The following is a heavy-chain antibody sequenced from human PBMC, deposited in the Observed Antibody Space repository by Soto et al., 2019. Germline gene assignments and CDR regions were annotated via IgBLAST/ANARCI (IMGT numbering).Heavy chain of an antibody. Sequence: GSLRLSCAASGFTFSSCAMSWVRQAPGKGLEWVSAIGDNGVSKYYADSVKGRFTISRDNSKNTLYLQMNSLRADDTAVYYCATYRQTTVTSEFWGQGALVTVSS. CDR3: ATYRQTTVTSEF. D-gene: IGHD4-17*01. CDR2: IGDNGVSK. V-gene: IGHV3-23*01. J-gene: IGHJ4*02. CDR1: GFTFSSCA.